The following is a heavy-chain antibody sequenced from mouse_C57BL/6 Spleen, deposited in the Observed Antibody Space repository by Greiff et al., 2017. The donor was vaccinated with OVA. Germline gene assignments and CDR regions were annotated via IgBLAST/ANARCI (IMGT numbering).Heavy chain of an antibody. J-gene: IGHJ3*01. CDR1: GYSFTGYY. V-gene: IGHV1-42*01. CDR2: INPSTGGT. D-gene: IGHD3-2*01. Sequence: EVKLVESGPELVKPGASVKISCKASGYSFTGYYMNWVKQSPEKSLEWIGEINPSTGGTTYNQKFKAKATLTVDKSSSTAYMQLKSLTSEDSAVYYCARDSFFAYWGQGTLVTVSA. CDR3: ARDSFFAY.